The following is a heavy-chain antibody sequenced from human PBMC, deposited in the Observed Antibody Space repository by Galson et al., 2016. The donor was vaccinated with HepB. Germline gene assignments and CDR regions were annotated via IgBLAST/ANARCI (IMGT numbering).Heavy chain of an antibody. CDR3: TKKVYDHGDRVFWFDP. CDR2: IRSEAYGGTT. V-gene: IGHV3-49*03. D-gene: IGHD4/OR15-4a*01. CDR1: GFTFGDYG. Sequence: SLRLSCAGAGFTFGDYGVSWFRQAPGKGPEWVSFIRSEAYGGTTEHATSVKGRFTISRDDSRSIDYLQMNSLKNEDTAVYYCTKKVYDHGDRVFWFDPRGQGTRVIVSS. J-gene: IGHJ5*02.